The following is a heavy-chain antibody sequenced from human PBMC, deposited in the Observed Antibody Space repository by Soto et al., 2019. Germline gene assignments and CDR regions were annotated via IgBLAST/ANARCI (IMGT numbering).Heavy chain of an antibody. CDR2: IKSSGSPT. CDR1: GFIFSTYA. CDR3: AKTPRGGASGDWYFDL. Sequence: EVQLLESGGGLVQPGQSLRLSCVASGFIFSTYAMTWVRLAPGRGLEWVLGIKSSGSPTDYPESVKGRFTISRDNLMNTLFLDMNGLRAEDTAIYYCAKTPRGGASGDWYFDLWGRGTLVTVSS. J-gene: IGHJ2*01. V-gene: IGHV3-23*05. D-gene: IGHD3-10*01.